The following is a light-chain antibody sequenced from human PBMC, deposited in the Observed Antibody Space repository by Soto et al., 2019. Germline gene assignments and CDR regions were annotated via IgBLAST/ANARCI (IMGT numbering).Light chain of an antibody. CDR2: DAS. CDR3: QQRSNWPPFT. V-gene: IGKV3-11*01. Sequence: EIVLTQSPATLSLSPGERATLSCRASQSVSSYLAWYQQKPGQAPRLLIYDASNRATGIPARCSGSVSGTDFPLTISSLEPEDFAVYYCQQRSNWPPFTFGPGTKVDIK. J-gene: IGKJ3*01. CDR1: QSVSSY.